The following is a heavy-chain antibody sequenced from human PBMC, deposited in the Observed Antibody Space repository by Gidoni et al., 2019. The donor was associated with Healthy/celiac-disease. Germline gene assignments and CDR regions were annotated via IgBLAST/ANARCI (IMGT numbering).Heavy chain of an antibody. D-gene: IGHD3-10*01. CDR3: ARGGDGSIRGDAFDI. J-gene: IGHJ3*02. CDR2: IYTSGST. Sequence: QVQLQESGPGLVKPSETLSLTCTASGGSISSYYWSWIRQPAGKGLEWIGRIYTSGSTNYNPSLKSRVTMSVDTSKNQFSLKLSSVTAADTAVYYCARGGDGSIRGDAFDIWGQGTMVTVSS. V-gene: IGHV4-4*07. CDR1: GGSISSYY.